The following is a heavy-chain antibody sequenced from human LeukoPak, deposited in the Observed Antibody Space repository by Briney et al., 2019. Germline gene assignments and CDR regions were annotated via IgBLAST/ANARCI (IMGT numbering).Heavy chain of an antibody. CDR3: ARAVAGHFDY. V-gene: IGHV3-7*01. D-gene: IGHD6-19*01. J-gene: IGHJ4*02. Sequence: GGSLRLSCAASGFTLSSYWMSWVRQAPGKGLEWVANIKQDGSEKYYVDSVKGRFTISRDNAKNSLYLQMNSLRAEDTAVYYCARAVAGHFDYWGQGTLVTVSS. CDR2: IKQDGSEK. CDR1: GFTLSSYW.